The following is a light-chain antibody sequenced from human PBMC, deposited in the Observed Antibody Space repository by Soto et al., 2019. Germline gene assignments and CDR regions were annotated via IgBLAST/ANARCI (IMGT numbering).Light chain of an antibody. CDR3: SSYTSSSIL. Sequence: QSVLTQPASVSGSPGQSITISCTGTSSDVGSYSYVSWYQQHPGKAPKLMIYEVRDRPSGISSRFSGSKSGNTASLTISGLQTEDEADYYCSSYTSSSILFGTGTKVTVL. J-gene: IGLJ1*01. CDR1: SSDVGSYSY. V-gene: IGLV2-14*01. CDR2: EVR.